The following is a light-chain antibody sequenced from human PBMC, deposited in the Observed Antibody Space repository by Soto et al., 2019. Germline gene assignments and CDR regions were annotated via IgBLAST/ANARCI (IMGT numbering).Light chain of an antibody. Sequence: EIVLTQSPATLSLSPGERATLSCRASQSVRSFLAWYQQKPGQAPRLLIYDASNRATGVPGRFSGSGSGTDFTLTISSLEPEDFAVYYCQQRSSWHPALSFGGGTKVDSK. J-gene: IGKJ4*01. CDR3: QQRSSWHPALS. V-gene: IGKV3-11*01. CDR1: QSVRSF. CDR2: DAS.